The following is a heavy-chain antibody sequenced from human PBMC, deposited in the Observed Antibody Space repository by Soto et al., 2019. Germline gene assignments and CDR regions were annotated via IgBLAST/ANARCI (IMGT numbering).Heavy chain of an antibody. CDR3: AKYCSSDVCFDY. CDR2: ISGSGDTK. CDR1: GFTFSSCS. J-gene: IGHJ4*02. V-gene: IGHV3-48*02. Sequence: GGSLRLSCASSGFTFSSCSMNWVRQAPGKGLEWVSFISGSGDTKYYADSVKGRFTISRDNAKNSLYLQMSSLRDEDTAVYYCAKYCSSDVCFDYWGQGTLVTVS. D-gene: IGHD2-8*01.